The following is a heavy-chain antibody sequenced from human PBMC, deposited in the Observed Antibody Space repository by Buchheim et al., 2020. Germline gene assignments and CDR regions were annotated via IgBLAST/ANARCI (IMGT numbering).Heavy chain of an antibody. CDR1: GGSISSYY. Sequence: QVQLQESGPGLVKPSETLSLTCTVSGGSISSYYWSWIRQPPGKGLEWIGYIYYSGSTNYNPSLKSRVTISVDTSKNQFSLKLSSVTAADTAVYYCARGGNDQELYYYYYMDVWGKGTT. CDR3: ARGGNDQELYYYYYMDV. V-gene: IGHV4-59*01. CDR2: IYYSGST. J-gene: IGHJ6*03. D-gene: IGHD1-1*01.